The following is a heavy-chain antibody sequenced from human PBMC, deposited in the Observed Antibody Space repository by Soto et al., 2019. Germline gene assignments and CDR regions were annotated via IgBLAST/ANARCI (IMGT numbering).Heavy chain of an antibody. CDR1: GFSLSTSGVG. Sequence: QITLKESGPTLVKPTQTLTLTCTFSGFSLSTSGVGVGWIRQPPGKALEWLALIYWDDDKRYSPSLKSRLTIPKDTSKNQVVLTMTNMDPVDTATYYCAHRLNYYDSSGYYKGNYFDYWGQGTLVTVSS. CDR2: IYWDDDK. J-gene: IGHJ4*02. D-gene: IGHD3-22*01. V-gene: IGHV2-5*02. CDR3: AHRLNYYDSSGYYKGNYFDY.